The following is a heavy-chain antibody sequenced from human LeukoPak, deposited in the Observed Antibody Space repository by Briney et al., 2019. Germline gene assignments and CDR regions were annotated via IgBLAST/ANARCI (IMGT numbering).Heavy chain of an antibody. V-gene: IGHV4-4*02. Sequence: SETMSLTCAISGGSISNRNWWSWVRQPPGKGLEWIGEIYHTVITKYSPSLKSRVTISVDKSKNQFSLNVTSVTAADTAIYYCARVFELGMNAVDIWGQGTMVTVSS. CDR2: IYHTVIT. D-gene: IGHD7-27*01. CDR3: ARVFELGMNAVDI. J-gene: IGHJ3*02. CDR1: GGSISNRNW.